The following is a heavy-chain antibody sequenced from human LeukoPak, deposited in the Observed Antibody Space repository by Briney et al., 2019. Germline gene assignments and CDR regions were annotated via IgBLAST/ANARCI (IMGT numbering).Heavy chain of an antibody. CDR2: INHSGST. Sequence: SETLSLTCAVYGGSFSGYYWSWIRQPPGKGLEWIGEINHSGSTNYNPSLKSRVTISVDTSKNQFSLKLSSVTAADTAVYYCARVSGSYYRRYYFDYWGQGTLVTVSS. CDR3: ARVSGSYYRRYYFDY. CDR1: GGSFSGYY. J-gene: IGHJ4*02. V-gene: IGHV4-34*01. D-gene: IGHD1-26*01.